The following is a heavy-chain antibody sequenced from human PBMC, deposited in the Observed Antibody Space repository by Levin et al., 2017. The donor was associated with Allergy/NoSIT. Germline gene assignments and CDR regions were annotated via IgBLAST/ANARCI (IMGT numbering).Heavy chain of an antibody. Sequence: SGPTLVKRPQTLTLTCTFSGFSLSTAGVGVGWIRQPPGKALEWLGIIYWDDDKRYSPFLKGRLTFTKDTSKNQVVLTMTNVDAGDTDTYYCARRKLELRGSAGFDPWGQGTRVTVSS. D-gene: IGHD1-7*01. CDR1: GFSLSTAGVG. J-gene: IGHJ5*02. CDR3: ARRKLELRGSAGFDP. CDR2: IYWDDDK. V-gene: IGHV2-5*02.